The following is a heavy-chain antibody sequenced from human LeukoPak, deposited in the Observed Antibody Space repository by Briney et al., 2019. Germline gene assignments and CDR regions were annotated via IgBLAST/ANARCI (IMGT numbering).Heavy chain of an antibody. CDR3: TREAPGGDYYDSSGYGTSH. J-gene: IGHJ4*02. V-gene: IGHV3-49*04. Sequence: PGGSLRLSCTASGFTFGDYAMSWVRQAPGKGLEGVGFIRSKPYGGTTEYAASVKGRFTISRDDSKSIAYLQMTSLKTEDTAVYYCTREAPGGDYYDSSGYGTSHWGQGTLVTVSS. CDR1: GFTFGDYA. CDR2: IRSKPYGGTT. D-gene: IGHD3-22*01.